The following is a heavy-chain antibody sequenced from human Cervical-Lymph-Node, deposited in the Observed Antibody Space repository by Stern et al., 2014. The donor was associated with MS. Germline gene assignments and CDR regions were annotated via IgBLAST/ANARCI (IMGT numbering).Heavy chain of an antibody. CDR2: IIPIFGTA. V-gene: IGHV1-69*06. D-gene: IGHD2-2*01. CDR1: GGTFSSYA. CDR3: ARGRGIVVVPAMSYYYYYYGMDV. Sequence: VQLVESGAEVKKPGSSVKVSCKASGGTFSSYAISWVRQAPGQGLEWMGGIIPIFGTANYAQKFQGRVTITADKSTSTAYMELSSLRSEDTAVYYCARGRGIVVVPAMSYYYYYYGMDVWGQGTTVTVSS. J-gene: IGHJ6*02.